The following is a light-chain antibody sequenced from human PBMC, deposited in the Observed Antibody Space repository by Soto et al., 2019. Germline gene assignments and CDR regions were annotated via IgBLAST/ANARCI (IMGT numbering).Light chain of an antibody. V-gene: IGKV3-15*01. Sequence: EIVMTQSPAPLSVSPGERATLSCRASQSVSSNLAWYQQKPGQAPRLLIYGASTRATGIPARFSGSGSGTEFTLTISSLQSEDFVVYYCQQYNNWPPITVGQGTRLEIK. CDR2: GAS. CDR3: QQYNNWPPIT. J-gene: IGKJ5*01. CDR1: QSVSSN.